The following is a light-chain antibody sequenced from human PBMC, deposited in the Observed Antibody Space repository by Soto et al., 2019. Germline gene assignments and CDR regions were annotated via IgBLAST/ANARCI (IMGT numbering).Light chain of an antibody. CDR1: QGISSY. CDR2: AAS. Sequence: IQLTQSPSSLSASVGDRVTITCRASQGISSYLAWYQQKPGKAPKLLIYAASTLKSGVPSRFSDSGSGTDFTLTISSLQPEDFATYYCQQLNSYPPLTFGGGTKVEIK. V-gene: IGKV1-9*01. J-gene: IGKJ4*01. CDR3: QQLNSYPPLT.